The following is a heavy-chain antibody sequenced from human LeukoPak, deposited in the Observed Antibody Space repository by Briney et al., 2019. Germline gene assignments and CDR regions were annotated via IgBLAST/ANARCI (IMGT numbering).Heavy chain of an antibody. Sequence: PGGSLRLSCAASGFTFSSYAMHWVRQAPGKGLEWVAVISYDGSNKYYADSVKGRFTISRDNSKNTPYLQMNSLRAEDTAVYYCARDERPYDSSGYYYVWGQGTLVTVSS. D-gene: IGHD3-22*01. J-gene: IGHJ4*02. V-gene: IGHV3-30*04. CDR3: ARDERPYDSSGYYYV. CDR2: ISYDGSNK. CDR1: GFTFSSYA.